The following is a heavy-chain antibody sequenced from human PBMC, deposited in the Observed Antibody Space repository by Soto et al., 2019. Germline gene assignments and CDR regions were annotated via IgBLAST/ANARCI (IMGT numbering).Heavy chain of an antibody. V-gene: IGHV1-8*01. CDR3: ARGWGIAAPGPNWFDP. CDR2: MNPNTGNS. Sequence: GASVKVSCKASGYTFTSYDIYWVRQATGQGLEWMGWMNPNTGNSGYAQKFQGRVTMTSDTSISTAHMELSRLRSDDTAVYYCARGWGIAAPGPNWFDPWGQGTLVTVSS. CDR1: GYTFTSYD. D-gene: IGHD6-13*01. J-gene: IGHJ5*02.